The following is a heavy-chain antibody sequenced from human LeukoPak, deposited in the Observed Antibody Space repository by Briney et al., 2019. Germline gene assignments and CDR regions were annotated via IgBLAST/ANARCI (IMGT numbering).Heavy chain of an antibody. CDR2: INPNSGGT. V-gene: IGHV1-2*02. CDR3: ARDRITMVRGVMLDDY. D-gene: IGHD3-10*01. CDR1: GYTFTGYF. Sequence: ASVKVSCKASGYTFTGYFMHWVRQAPGQGLEWMGWINPNSGGTNYAQKFQGRVTMTRDTSISTAYMELSRLRPDDTALYYCARDRITMVRGVMLDDYWGQGTLVTVSS. J-gene: IGHJ4*02.